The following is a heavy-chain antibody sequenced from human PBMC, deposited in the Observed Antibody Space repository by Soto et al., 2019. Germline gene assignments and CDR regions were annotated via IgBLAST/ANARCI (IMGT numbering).Heavy chain of an antibody. Sequence: QVQLHESGPGLVKPSETLSLTCTVSGASLRGSAWTWIRQPAGKGLEWIGFVHDSGSSNSNPSLRSRVTLSLETAKNEASLRLTDVTAADTARYYCARVPLPDGWGPWIHMFFDFWGRGTLVTVSS. CDR3: ARVPLPDGWGPWIHMFFDF. D-gene: IGHD3-16*01. CDR1: GASLRGSA. V-gene: IGHV4-59*01. CDR2: VHDSGSS. J-gene: IGHJ4*02.